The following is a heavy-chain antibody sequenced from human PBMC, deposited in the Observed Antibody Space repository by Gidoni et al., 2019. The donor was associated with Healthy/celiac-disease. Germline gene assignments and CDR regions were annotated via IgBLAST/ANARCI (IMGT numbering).Heavy chain of an antibody. CDR2: IGGSGDST. V-gene: IGHV3-23*01. Sequence: EVQPLESGGGLVQPGGSLRLSCPASGFTFRFYAMSWVRQAPGKGLHGVSDIGGSGDSTYYAESVKGRFTISRDNSKNTLYLQMNSLRAEDTAVDYCVKDREMATIIGWFDPWGQGTLVTVSS. J-gene: IGHJ5*02. D-gene: IGHD5-12*01. CDR1: GFTFRFYA. CDR3: VKDREMATIIGWFDP.